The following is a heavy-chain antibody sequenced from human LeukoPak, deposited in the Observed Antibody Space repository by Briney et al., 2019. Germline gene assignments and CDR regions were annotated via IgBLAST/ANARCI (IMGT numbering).Heavy chain of an antibody. D-gene: IGHD2-2*01. CDR3: ATGVVPAAIMIDY. CDR2: VDPEDGET. CDR1: GYTFTDYY. J-gene: IGHJ4*02. V-gene: IGHV1-69-2*01. Sequence: ATVKISCKASGYTFTDYYMHWVQQAPGKGLEWMGRVDPEDGETIYAEKFQGRVTITTDTSTDTAYMELSSLRSEDTAVYYCATGVVPAAIMIDYWGQGTLITVSS.